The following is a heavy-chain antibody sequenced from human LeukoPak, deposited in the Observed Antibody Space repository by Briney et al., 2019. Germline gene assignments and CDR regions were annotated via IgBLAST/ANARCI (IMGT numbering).Heavy chain of an antibody. CDR1: GYTLTAY. D-gene: IGHD3-22*01. CDR3: ARVYYDSSHNWFDP. CDR2: LNPSGGST. V-gene: IGHV1-46*02. J-gene: IGHJ5*02. Sequence: ASVKVSCKASGYTLTAYILPGCGQPLGQALVGGNKLNPSGGSTSYAQKFQGRVTMTRDTSTSTVYMELSSLRSEDTAVYYCARVYYDSSHNWFDPWGQGTLVTVSS.